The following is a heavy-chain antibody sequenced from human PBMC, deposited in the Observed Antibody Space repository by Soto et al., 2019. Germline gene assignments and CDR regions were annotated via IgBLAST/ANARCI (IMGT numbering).Heavy chain of an antibody. Sequence: QITLNESGPTVVKPAETLTLTCTFSGFSLTTSGVAMGWIRQSPGKAPEWLALIYWDDDKRYSASLKSRLTITKETSKNQVVLTMASVDPADTATYYCAHRILRTVFGLVTTTAIYFDFWGQGTPVVVSS. CDR1: GFSLTTSGVA. D-gene: IGHD3-3*01. J-gene: IGHJ4*02. CDR3: AHRILRTVFGLVTTTAIYFDF. CDR2: IYWDDDK. V-gene: IGHV2-5*02.